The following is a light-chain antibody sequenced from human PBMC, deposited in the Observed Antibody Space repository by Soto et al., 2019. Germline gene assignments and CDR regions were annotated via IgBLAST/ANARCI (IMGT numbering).Light chain of an antibody. V-gene: IGKV3-15*01. CDR1: QNIYSN. CDR3: LQYHNLWA. CDR2: RAS. J-gene: IGKJ1*01. Sequence: EIVMTQSPATLSVSPGERATLSCRASQNIYSNIAWYQQRPGQAPRLLIYRASTRATGVPARFSGSGSGTEFTLTISSLHSEDFAVYSCLQYHNLWAFGQGTKVDIK.